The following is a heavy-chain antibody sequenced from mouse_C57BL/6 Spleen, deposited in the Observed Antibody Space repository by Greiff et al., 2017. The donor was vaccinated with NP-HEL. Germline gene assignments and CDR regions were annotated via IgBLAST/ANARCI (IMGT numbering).Heavy chain of an antibody. V-gene: IGHV1-20*01. Sequence: VVEPGDSVKISCKASGYSFTGYFMNWVMQSHGKSLEWIGRINPYNGDTFYNQKFKGKATLTVDKSSSTAHMELRSLTSEDSAVYYCARGVYDGYYFDYWGKGTTLTVSS. CDR3: ARGVYDGYYFDY. J-gene: IGHJ2*01. D-gene: IGHD2-3*01. CDR2: INPYNGDT. CDR1: GYSFTGYF.